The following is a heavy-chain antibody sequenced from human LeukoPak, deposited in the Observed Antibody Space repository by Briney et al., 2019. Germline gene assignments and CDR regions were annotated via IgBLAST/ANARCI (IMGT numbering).Heavy chain of an antibody. Sequence: PSETLSLTCAVYGGSFSGYYWSWIRQPPGKGLEWIGEINHSGSTNYNPSLKSRVTISVDTSKNQFSLDLSSVTAADTAVYYCARGLIYWYFDLWGRGTLVTVSS. CDR1: GGSFSGYY. V-gene: IGHV4-34*01. CDR3: ARGLIYWYFDL. D-gene: IGHD2-21*01. J-gene: IGHJ2*01. CDR2: INHSGST.